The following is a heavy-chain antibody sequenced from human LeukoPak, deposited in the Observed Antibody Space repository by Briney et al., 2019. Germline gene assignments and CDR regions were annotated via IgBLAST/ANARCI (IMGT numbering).Heavy chain of an antibody. Sequence: GGSLRLSCAASGFTFSSYAMSWVRQAPGKGLEWVSAISGSGGSIYYADSVKGRFTISRDNSKNTLYLQMNSLRAEDTAVYYCAKAEGIWFGELLSPDYYYYGMDVWGQGTTVTVSS. V-gene: IGHV3-23*01. D-gene: IGHD3-10*01. CDR2: ISGSGGSI. CDR1: GFTFSSYA. J-gene: IGHJ6*02. CDR3: AKAEGIWFGELLSPDYYYYGMDV.